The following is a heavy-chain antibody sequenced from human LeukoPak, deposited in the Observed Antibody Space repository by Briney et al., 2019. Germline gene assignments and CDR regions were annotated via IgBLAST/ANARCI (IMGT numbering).Heavy chain of an antibody. CDR1: GYSFTNYW. D-gene: IGHD1-26*01. J-gene: IGHJ3*02. CDR3: ASLRWGSGSYGPFDI. CDR2: IYPGDSDT. Sequence: GESLKISCKGSGYSFTNYWIGWVRQMPGKGLEWMGIIYPGDSDTRYSPSFQGQVTISADKSISTAYLQWSSLKASDTAMYYCASLRWGSGSYGPFDIWGQGTMVTVSS. V-gene: IGHV5-51*01.